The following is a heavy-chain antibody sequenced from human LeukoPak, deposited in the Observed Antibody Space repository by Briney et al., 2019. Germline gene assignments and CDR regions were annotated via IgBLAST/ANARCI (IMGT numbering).Heavy chain of an antibody. V-gene: IGHV4-34*01. J-gene: IGHJ4*02. D-gene: IGHD6-19*01. Sequence: PSETLSLTCAVYGGSFSGYYWSWIRQPPGKGLEWIGEINHSGSTNYNPSLKSRVTISVDTSKNQFSLKLSSVTAADTAVYYCARDRSGWGPFDYWGQGALVTVSS. CDR1: GGSFSGYY. CDR3: ARDRSGWGPFDY. CDR2: INHSGST.